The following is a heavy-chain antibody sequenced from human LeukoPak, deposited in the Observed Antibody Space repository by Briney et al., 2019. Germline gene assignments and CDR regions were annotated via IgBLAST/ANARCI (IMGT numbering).Heavy chain of an antibody. J-gene: IGHJ5*02. CDR1: GGTFSSYA. CDR3: ARDVHGDYGSGWFDP. CDR2: IIPIFGTA. D-gene: IGHD4-17*01. V-gene: IGHV1-69*06. Sequence: SVKVSCKASGGTFSSYAISWVRQAPGQGLEWMGGIIPIFGTANYAQKFQGRVTFTADTHTGTTYMELRSLRSEDTAVYYCARDVHGDYGSGWFDPWGQGTLVSVSS.